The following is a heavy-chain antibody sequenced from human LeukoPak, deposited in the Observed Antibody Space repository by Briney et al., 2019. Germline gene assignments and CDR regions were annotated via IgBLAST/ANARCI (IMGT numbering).Heavy chain of an antibody. CDR3: TKEAVTTPAYDY. Sequence: GGSLRLSCAASGFTFNSYGMHWVRQAPGKGLEWVAIISYDESNKYYADSVKGRFTISRDNSKNSLYLQMNSLRTEDTALYYCTKEAVTTPAYDYWGQGTLVTVSS. V-gene: IGHV3-30*18. D-gene: IGHD4-11*01. J-gene: IGHJ4*02. CDR1: GFTFNSYG. CDR2: ISYDESNK.